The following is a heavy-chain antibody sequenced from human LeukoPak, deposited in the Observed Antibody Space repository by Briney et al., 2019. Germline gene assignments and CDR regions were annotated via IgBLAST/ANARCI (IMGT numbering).Heavy chain of an antibody. J-gene: IGHJ4*02. V-gene: IGHV1-2*02. CDR2: INPNSGGT. D-gene: IGHD6-13*01. Sequence: ASVTVFCKASGYTFTGYYMHWVRQAPGQGLEWMGWINPNSGGTNYAQKFQGRVTMTRDTSISTAYMELSRLRSDDTAVYYCASVTAAGTRNFDYWGQGTLVTVSS. CDR3: ASVTAAGTRNFDY. CDR1: GYTFTGYY.